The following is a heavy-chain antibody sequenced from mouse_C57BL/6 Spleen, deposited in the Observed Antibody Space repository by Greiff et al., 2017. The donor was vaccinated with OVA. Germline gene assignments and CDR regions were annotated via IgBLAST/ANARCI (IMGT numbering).Heavy chain of an antibody. J-gene: IGHJ2*01. V-gene: IGHV5-6*01. CDR2: ISSGGSYT. Sequence: EVQVVESGGDLVKPGGSLKLSCAASGFTFSSYGMSWVRQTPDKRLEWVATISSGGSYTYYPDSVKGRFTISRDNAKNTLYLQMSSLKSEDTAMYYCARPPLDYWGQGTTLTVSS. CDR1: GFTFSSYG. CDR3: ARPPLDY.